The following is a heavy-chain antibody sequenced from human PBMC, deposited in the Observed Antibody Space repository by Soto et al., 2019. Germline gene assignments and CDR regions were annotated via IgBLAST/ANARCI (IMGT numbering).Heavy chain of an antibody. CDR1: GDSISRGGYF. Sequence: QVQLQESGPGLVKPSQTLSLTCIVSGDSISRGGYFWTWIRQHPRKGLEWIGDIYDSGSAFYNPSLKSRVTMSVDASKNQFSLNLRSVTAADTAVFYCARGILRPNRDMDVWGKGTAVAVSS. J-gene: IGHJ6*03. V-gene: IGHV4-31*03. CDR2: IYDSGSA. CDR3: ARGILRPNRDMDV. D-gene: IGHD1-26*01.